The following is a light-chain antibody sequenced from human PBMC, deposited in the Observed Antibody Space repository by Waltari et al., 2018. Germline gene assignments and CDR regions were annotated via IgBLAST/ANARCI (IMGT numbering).Light chain of an antibody. Sequence: EIVLTQSPGTLALSPGERATLSCRASQSVRSSYLAWYRQKPGQAPRPLIYGASSRATGIPDRFSGSGSGTDFTLTISRLEPEDFAVYYCQQYGSSPRTFGQGTKLEIK. CDR2: GAS. CDR1: QSVRSSY. J-gene: IGKJ2*01. V-gene: IGKV3-20*01. CDR3: QQYGSSPRT.